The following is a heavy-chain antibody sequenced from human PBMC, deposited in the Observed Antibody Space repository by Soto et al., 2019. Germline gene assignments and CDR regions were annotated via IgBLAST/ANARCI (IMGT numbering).Heavy chain of an antibody. CDR2: VNAGNGNT. J-gene: IGHJ1*01. V-gene: IGHV1-3*01. Sequence: ASVKVSCKASGYTFTSYAMHWVRQAPGQRLEWMGWVNAGNGNTKYSQKFQGRVTITRDTSASTAYMELSSLRSEDTAVYYCARRRYYDSSGYYARAEYLQHWGQGTLVTISS. D-gene: IGHD3-22*01. CDR3: ARRRYYDSSGYYARAEYLQH. CDR1: GYTFTSYA.